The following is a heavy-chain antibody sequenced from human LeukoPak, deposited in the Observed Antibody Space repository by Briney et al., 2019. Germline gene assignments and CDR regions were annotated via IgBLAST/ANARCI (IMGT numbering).Heavy chain of an antibody. V-gene: IGHV4-59*08. Sequence: SETLSLTCTVSGGSISSYHWSWIRQPPGKGLEWIGYIYYSGSTNYNPSLKSRVTISVDTSKNQFSLKLSSVTAADTAVYYCARQTYYYDSSGYYGFDYWGQGTLVTVSS. CDR3: ARQTYYYDSSGYYGFDY. CDR2: IYYSGST. CDR1: GGSISSYH. D-gene: IGHD3-22*01. J-gene: IGHJ4*02.